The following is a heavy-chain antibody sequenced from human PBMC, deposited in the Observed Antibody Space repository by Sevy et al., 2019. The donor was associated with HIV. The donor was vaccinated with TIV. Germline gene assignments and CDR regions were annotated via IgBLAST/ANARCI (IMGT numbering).Heavy chain of an antibody. V-gene: IGHV3-48*03. Sequence: GGSLRLSCAASGFTFSSYEMNWVRQAPGKGLEWVSYISSSGSTIYYADSLKGRFTISRDNAKNSLYLQMNSLRAEDTAVYYCARSFSSGAYFQHWGQGTLVTVSS. J-gene: IGHJ1*01. D-gene: IGHD2-15*01. CDR1: GFTFSSYE. CDR3: ARSFSSGAYFQH. CDR2: ISSSGSTI.